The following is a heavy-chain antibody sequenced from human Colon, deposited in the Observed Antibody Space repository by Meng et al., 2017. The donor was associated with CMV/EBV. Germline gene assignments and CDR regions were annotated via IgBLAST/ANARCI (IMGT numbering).Heavy chain of an antibody. Sequence: WKGSGPPLVQPPPTLPLTCNLSGFSLYSSGVAVGWIRQPPGKALEWLALLYWDDDERYSPSLRNRLTITTDSSKSQVVLKMTNMDPVDTATYYCARQRGAYDYYFDYWGQGTLVTVSS. CDR3: ARQRGAYDYYFDY. CDR1: GFSLYSSGVA. CDR2: LYWDDDE. D-gene: IGHD5-12*01. J-gene: IGHJ4*02. V-gene: IGHV2-5*02.